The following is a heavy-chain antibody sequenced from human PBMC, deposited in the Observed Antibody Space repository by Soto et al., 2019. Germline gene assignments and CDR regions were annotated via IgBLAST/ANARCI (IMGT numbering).Heavy chain of an antibody. V-gene: IGHV4-59*01. D-gene: IGHD4-17*01. CDR3: ARETYGVYVGYFDP. CDR2: IYYSGST. J-gene: IGHJ5*02. Sequence: SETLSLTCTVSGGSISSYYWSWIRQPPRKGLEWIGFIYYSGSTNYNPSLKSRVTISLDTSKNQFSLSLSSVTATDTAVYYCARETYGVYVGYFDPWGQGTLVTVSS. CDR1: GGSISSYY.